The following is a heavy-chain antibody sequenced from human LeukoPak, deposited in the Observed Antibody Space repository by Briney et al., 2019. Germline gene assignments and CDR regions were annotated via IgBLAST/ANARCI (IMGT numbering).Heavy chain of an antibody. J-gene: IGHJ4*02. D-gene: IGHD3-22*01. Sequence: SETLSLTCTVSGGSISSYYWSWIRQPPGKGLEWIGYIYYSGSTNYNPSLKSRVTISVYTSKNQFSLKLSSVTAADTAVYYCARDSGYYYFDYWGQGTLVTVSS. CDR2: IYYSGST. CDR3: ARDSGYYYFDY. V-gene: IGHV4-59*12. CDR1: GGSISSYY.